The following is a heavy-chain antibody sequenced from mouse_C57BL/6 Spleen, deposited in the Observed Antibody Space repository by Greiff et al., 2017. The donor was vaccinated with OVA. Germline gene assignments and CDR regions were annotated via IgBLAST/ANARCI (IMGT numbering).Heavy chain of an antibody. Sequence: VQLQQSGPELVKPGASVKISCKASGYTFTDYYMNWVKQSHGKSLEWIGDINPNNGGTSYNQKFKGKATLTVDKSSSTAYMELRSLTSEDSAVYYCARGGYGNYDWFAYWGQGTLVTVSA. CDR1: GYTFTDYY. CDR3: ARGGYGNYDWFAY. CDR2: INPNNGGT. D-gene: IGHD2-1*01. V-gene: IGHV1-26*01. J-gene: IGHJ3*01.